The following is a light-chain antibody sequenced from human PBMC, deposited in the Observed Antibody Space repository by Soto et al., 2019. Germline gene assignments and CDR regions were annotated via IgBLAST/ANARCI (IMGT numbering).Light chain of an antibody. CDR2: GNS. CDR1: SSNIGAGYD. V-gene: IGLV1-40*01. Sequence: QSVLTQPPSVSGAPGQRVTISCTGSSSNIGAGYDVHWYQQLPGTAPKLLIYGNSNRPSGVPDRFSGSKSGTSASLAITGLQAEDEADYYCRSYDSSLSGYVFGIGTKVTVL. J-gene: IGLJ1*01. CDR3: RSYDSSLSGYV.